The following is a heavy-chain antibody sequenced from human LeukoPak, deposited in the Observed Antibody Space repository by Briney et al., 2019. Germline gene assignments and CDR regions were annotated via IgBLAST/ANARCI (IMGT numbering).Heavy chain of an antibody. CDR2: IYYSGST. CDR3: ASMGNNYYDSSGLTPRGYYYYGMDV. D-gene: IGHD3-22*01. CDR1: GGSISSYY. V-gene: IGHV4-59*01. Sequence: SETLSLTCTVSGGSISSYYWSWIRQPPGKGLEWIGYIYYSGSTNYNPSLKSRVTISVDTSKNQFSLKLSSVTAADTAVYYCASMGNNYYDSSGLTPRGYYYYGMDVWGQGTTVTVSS. J-gene: IGHJ6*02.